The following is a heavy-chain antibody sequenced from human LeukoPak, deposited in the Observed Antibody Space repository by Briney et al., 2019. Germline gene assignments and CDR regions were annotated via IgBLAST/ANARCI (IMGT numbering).Heavy chain of an antibody. Sequence: GGSLRLSCAASGFTFSDHYVDWVRQAPGKGLEWLARSRDKAKSYSTEHAASVKGRFTISRDNSKSSLYLQMNSLKTEDTAVYYCARRSNTYYTFDYWGQGTLVTVSS. V-gene: IGHV3-72*01. CDR3: ARRSNTYYTFDY. CDR1: GFTFSDHY. D-gene: IGHD2-2*01. J-gene: IGHJ4*02. CDR2: SRDKAKSYST.